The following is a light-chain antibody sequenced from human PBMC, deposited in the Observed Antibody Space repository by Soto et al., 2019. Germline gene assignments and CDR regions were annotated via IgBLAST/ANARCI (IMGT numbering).Light chain of an antibody. CDR3: QHFGDSLWT. CDR1: QSVASRN. CDR2: GAS. J-gene: IGKJ1*01. Sequence: EIVLTQSPCTLSLSPGERATLFCRASQSVASRNLAWYQQKSGQAPRLLMYGASSRAIHTPDRFSGTGSGTDFTLTISGLEPEDFAVYYCQHFGDSLWTFGQGTKVDNK. V-gene: IGKV3-20*01.